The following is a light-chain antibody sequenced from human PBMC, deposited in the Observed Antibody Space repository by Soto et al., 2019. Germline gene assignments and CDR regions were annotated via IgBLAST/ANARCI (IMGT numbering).Light chain of an antibody. J-gene: IGKJ5*01. CDR1: QSVLYSSNNKNY. CDR2: WAS. V-gene: IGKV4-1*01. CDR3: QQRGEWPPGAT. Sequence: DIVMTQSPDSLAVSLGERATINCKSSQSVLYSSNNKNYLAWYQQKPGQPPKLLIYWASYRESGVPDRLSGSGSGTDFTLTISSLDPEDSAVYYCQQRGEWPPGATFGQGTRLEIK.